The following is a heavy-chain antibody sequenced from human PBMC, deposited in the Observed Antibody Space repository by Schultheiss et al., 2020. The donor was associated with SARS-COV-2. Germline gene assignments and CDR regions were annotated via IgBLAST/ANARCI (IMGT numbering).Heavy chain of an antibody. CDR1: GGSFSGYY. J-gene: IGHJ4*02. Sequence: SETLSLTCAVYGGSFSGYYWSWIRQPPGKGLEWIGYIYYSGSTNYNPSVKSRVTISVDTSKNQFSLKLSSVTAADTAVYYCAREAPAWFGELSIDYWGQGTLVTVSS. CDR3: AREAPAWFGELSIDY. D-gene: IGHD3-10*01. CDR2: IYYSGST. V-gene: IGHV4-59*01.